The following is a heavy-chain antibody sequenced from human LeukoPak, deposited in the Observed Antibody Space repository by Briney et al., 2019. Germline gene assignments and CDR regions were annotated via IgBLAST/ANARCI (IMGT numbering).Heavy chain of an antibody. Sequence: PSETLSLTCAVYGGSFSGYYWSWIRQPPGKGLEWIGEINHSGSTNYNPSLKSRVTISVDTSKNQFSLKLSSVTAADTAVYYCARDNGDPFDYWGQGTLVTVSS. CDR3: ARDNGDPFDY. CDR1: GGSFSGYY. V-gene: IGHV4-34*01. J-gene: IGHJ4*02. D-gene: IGHD4-17*01. CDR2: INHSGST.